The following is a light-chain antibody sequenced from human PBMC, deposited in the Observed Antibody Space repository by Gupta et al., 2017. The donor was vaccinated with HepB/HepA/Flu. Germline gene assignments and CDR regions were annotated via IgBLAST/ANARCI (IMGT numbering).Light chain of an antibody. CDR2: SSN. CDR3: GLYLGSGTWV. V-gene: IGLV8-61*01. J-gene: IGLJ3*02. CDR1: SGSVSTSYY. Sequence: QTVVTQEPSFSVSPGGTVTVTCGLSSGSVSTSYYPSWYQQTPGQAPRTLIYSSNTRSSGVPDRFSGSILGNKAALTITGAQADDESDYYCGLYLGSGTWVFGGGTKLTVL.